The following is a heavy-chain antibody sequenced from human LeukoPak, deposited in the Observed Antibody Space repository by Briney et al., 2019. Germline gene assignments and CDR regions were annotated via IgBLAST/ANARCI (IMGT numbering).Heavy chain of an antibody. V-gene: IGHV5-51*01. Sequence: GESLKISCKGSGYSFTSYWIGWVRQMPGKGLEWMGIIYPGDSDTRYSPSFQGQVTISADKSISTAYLQRSSLKASDTAMYYCARQRSYYGSGSYYATVGMDVWGQGTTVTVSS. CDR2: IYPGDSDT. CDR1: GYSFTSYW. D-gene: IGHD3-10*01. J-gene: IGHJ6*02. CDR3: ARQRSYYGSGSYYATVGMDV.